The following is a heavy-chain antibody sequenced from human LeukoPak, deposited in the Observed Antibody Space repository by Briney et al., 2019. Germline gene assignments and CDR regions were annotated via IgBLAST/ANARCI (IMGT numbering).Heavy chain of an antibody. CDR3: ARSSDSSSWYEFDY. CDR2: INPNSGGT. J-gene: IGHJ4*02. D-gene: IGHD6-13*01. V-gene: IGHV1-2*02. CDR1: GYRFSGSY. Sequence: ASVKVSCKASGYRFSGSYMHWVRQSPGQGLEWMGWINPNSGGTNYAQKFQGRVTMTRDTSIRTAYMELSRLRSDDTAVYYCARSSDSSSWYEFDYWGQGTLVTVSS.